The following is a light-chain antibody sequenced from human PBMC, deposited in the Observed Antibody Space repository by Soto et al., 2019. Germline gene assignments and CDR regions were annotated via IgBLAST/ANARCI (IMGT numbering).Light chain of an antibody. CDR1: SSDVGGYNY. V-gene: IGLV2-14*01. Sequence: QSALPQPASVSGSPGQSITISCTGTSSDVGGYNYVSWYQQHPGKAPKLLIHEVSNRPSGISNRFSASKSGNTASLTISGLQAENEADYYCSSYTSRTTVTFGGGTKLTVL. CDR2: EVS. CDR3: SSYTSRTTVT. J-gene: IGLJ2*01.